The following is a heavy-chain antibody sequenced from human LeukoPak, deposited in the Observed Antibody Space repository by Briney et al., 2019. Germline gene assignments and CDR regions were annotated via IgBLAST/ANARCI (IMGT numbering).Heavy chain of an antibody. J-gene: IGHJ3*02. CDR1: GGSISSSSYY. CDR3: ARHVRASGSGSYAFDI. CDR2: VYFRGST. V-gene: IGHV4-39*01. Sequence: SETLSRTCTVSGGSISSSSYYWGWIRQPPGKGLEWIGNVYFRGSTYYNPSLKSRVTISVDTSKNQFSLKLNSVTAADTAVYYCARHVRASGSGSYAFDIWGQGTMVTVSS. D-gene: IGHD3-10*01.